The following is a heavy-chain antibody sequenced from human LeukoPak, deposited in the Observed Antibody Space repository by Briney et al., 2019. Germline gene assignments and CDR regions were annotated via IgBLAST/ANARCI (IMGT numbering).Heavy chain of an antibody. Sequence: ASVKVSCKASGYTFTNYHISWVRQAPGQGLEWMGWVSAYNGNTNYAQKLQGRVTMTTDTSTSTAYMELRSLRSDDTAVYYCASFRILSSGFWNGHYWGQGTLVTVSS. D-gene: IGHD3-22*01. CDR2: VSAYNGNT. J-gene: IGHJ4*02. V-gene: IGHV1-18*01. CDR1: GYTFTNYH. CDR3: ASFRILSSGFWNGHY.